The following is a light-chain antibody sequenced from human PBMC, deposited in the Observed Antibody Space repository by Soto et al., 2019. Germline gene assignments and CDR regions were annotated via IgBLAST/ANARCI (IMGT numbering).Light chain of an antibody. Sequence: EIVLTQSPGTLSLSPGERATLSCRASQSVSSSYLAWYQQKPGQAPRLLIYGASSRATGIPDRFSGSGSGTDFTLTISRLEPEDFAVYYCQQYGSLWTFGQGTKVENK. CDR2: GAS. CDR1: QSVSSSY. V-gene: IGKV3-20*01. J-gene: IGKJ1*01. CDR3: QQYGSLWT.